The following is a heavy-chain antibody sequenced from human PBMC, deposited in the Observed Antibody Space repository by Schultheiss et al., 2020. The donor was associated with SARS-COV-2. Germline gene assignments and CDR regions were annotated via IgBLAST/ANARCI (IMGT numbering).Heavy chain of an antibody. V-gene: IGHV3-33*05. CDR1: GFTFSSYG. Sequence: GGSLRLSCAASGFTFSSYGMHWVRQAPGKGLEWVAVISYDGSNKYYAASVKGRFTISRDNSKNTLYLQMNSLRAEDTAVYYCARGSTNYEDYYYGMDVWGQGTTVTVSS. CDR3: ARGSTNYEDYYYGMDV. D-gene: IGHD4/OR15-4a*01. J-gene: IGHJ6*02. CDR2: ISYDGSNK.